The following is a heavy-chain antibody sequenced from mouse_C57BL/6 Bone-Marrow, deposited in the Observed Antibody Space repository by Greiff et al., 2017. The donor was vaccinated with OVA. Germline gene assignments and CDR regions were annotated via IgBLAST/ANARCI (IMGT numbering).Heavy chain of an antibody. D-gene: IGHD3-2*02. J-gene: IGHJ3*01. Sequence: VQLKQPGAELVKPGASVKMSCKASGYTFTSYWITWVKQRPGQGLEWIGDIYPGSGSTNYNEKFKSKATLTVDTSSSTAYMQLSSLTSEDSAVYYCARGTAQGPAWFAYWGQGTLVTVSA. CDR2: IYPGSGST. V-gene: IGHV1-55*01. CDR3: ARGTAQGPAWFAY. CDR1: GYTFTSYW.